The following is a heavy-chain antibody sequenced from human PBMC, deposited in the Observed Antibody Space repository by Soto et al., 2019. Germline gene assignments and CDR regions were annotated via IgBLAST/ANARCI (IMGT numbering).Heavy chain of an antibody. CDR1: GFTFDDYA. V-gene: IGHV3-9*01. Sequence: EVQLVESGGGLVQPGRSLRLSCAASGFTFDDYAMHWVRQAPGKGLEWVSGISWNSGSIGYADSVKGRFTISRDNAKNSLHLQMNSLRAEDTALYYCAKDRELGYWGQGTLVTVSS. D-gene: IGHD1-26*01. J-gene: IGHJ4*02. CDR3: AKDRELGY. CDR2: ISWNSGSI.